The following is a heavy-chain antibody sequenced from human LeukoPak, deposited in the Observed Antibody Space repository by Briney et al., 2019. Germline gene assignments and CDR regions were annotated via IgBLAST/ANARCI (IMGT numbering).Heavy chain of an antibody. CDR2: IYYSGST. CDR1: GGSISSYC. CDR3: ARDDVAGPFDY. Sequence: SETLSLTCTVSGGSISSYCWSWIRQPPGKGLEWIGYIYYSGSTNYNPSLKSRVTISVDTSKNQFSLKLSSVTAADTAVYYCARDDVAGPFDYWGQGTLVTVSS. J-gene: IGHJ4*02. V-gene: IGHV4-59*01. D-gene: IGHD6-19*01.